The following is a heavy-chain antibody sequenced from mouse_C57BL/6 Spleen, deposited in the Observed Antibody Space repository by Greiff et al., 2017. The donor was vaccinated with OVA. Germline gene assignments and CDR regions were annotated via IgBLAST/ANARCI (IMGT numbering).Heavy chain of an antibody. CDR3: ARDGSSPYYAMDY. D-gene: IGHD1-1*01. Sequence: DVQLQESGPELVKPGASVKISCKASGYSFTGYYMNWVKQSPEKSLEWIGEINPSTGGTTYNQKFKAKATLTVDKSSSTAYMQLKSLTSEDSAVYYCARDGSSPYYAMDYWGQGTSVTVSS. CDR1: GYSFTGYY. V-gene: IGHV1-42*01. CDR2: INPSTGGT. J-gene: IGHJ4*01.